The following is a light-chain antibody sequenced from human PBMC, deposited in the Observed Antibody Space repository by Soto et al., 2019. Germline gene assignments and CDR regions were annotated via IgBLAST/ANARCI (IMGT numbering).Light chain of an antibody. CDR1: QCVSRN. V-gene: IGKV3-15*01. J-gene: IGKJ3*01. CDR3: DQYNNEPPVFT. Sequence: EIGMTQSPATLSVSPWERATLSSSASQCVSRNLAWYQQKPGQAPRLLIYGASTRATGIPARFGGSGCGTEFTLTISSVPSQYFAGSYFDQYNNEPPVFTFGPGIKVDIK. CDR2: GAS.